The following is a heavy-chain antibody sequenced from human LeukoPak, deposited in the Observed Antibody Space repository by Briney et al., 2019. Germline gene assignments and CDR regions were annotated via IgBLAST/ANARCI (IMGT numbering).Heavy chain of an antibody. V-gene: IGHV1-69*02. CDR1: GGTLRRHT. J-gene: IGHJ4*02. CDR3: ASRSHKTIVGADTREVGDY. CDR2: IIPMMGIA. D-gene: IGHD6-19*01. Sequence: GASVKVSCKASGGTLRRHTITWVRQAPGQGLEWMGRIIPMMGIANYGQKFQGRVTITADTSTDTAYMDLISLRSEDTAVYYCASRSHKTIVGADTREVGDYWGQGTLVTVSS.